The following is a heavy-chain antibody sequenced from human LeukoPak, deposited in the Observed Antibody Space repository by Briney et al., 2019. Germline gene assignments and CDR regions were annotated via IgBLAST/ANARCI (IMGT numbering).Heavy chain of an antibody. D-gene: IGHD2-2*01. CDR1: GFTFSSYS. CDR3: ARDGGVPAAKAFDI. CDR2: ISSSSSYI. V-gene: IGHV3-21*01. Sequence: GGSLRLSCAASGFTFSSYSMNWVRQAPGKGLEWVSSISSSSSYIYYADSVKGRFTISRDNAKNTLYLQMNSLRAEDTAVYYCARDGGVPAAKAFDIWGQGTMVTVSS. J-gene: IGHJ3*02.